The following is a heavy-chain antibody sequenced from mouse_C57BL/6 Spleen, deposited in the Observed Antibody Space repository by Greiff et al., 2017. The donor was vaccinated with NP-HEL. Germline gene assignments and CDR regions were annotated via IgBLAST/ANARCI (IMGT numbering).Heavy chain of an antibody. CDR2: IYPRSGNT. CDR3: ARYYGSSYEGAMDY. CDR1: GYTFTSYG. D-gene: IGHD1-1*01. J-gene: IGHJ4*01. V-gene: IGHV1-81*01. Sequence: QVHVKQSGAELARPGASVKLSCKASGYTFTSYGISWVKQRTGQGLEWIGEIYPRSGNTYYNEKFKGKATLTADKSASTAYMELRSLTSEDSAVYFCARYYGSSYEGAMDYWGQGTSVTVSS.